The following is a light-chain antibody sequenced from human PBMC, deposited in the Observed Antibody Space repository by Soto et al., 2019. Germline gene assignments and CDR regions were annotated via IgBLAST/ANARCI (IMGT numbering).Light chain of an antibody. CDR2: DAS. V-gene: IGKV3-20*01. Sequence: EFVLTQSPGTLSLSPGERATLSCRASQTVRNNYLAWYQQKPGQAPRLLIYDASSRATGIPDRFSGGGSGTDFTLTISSPQPDDFATYYCQQYNSYSWTFGQGTKVDIK. J-gene: IGKJ1*01. CDR1: QTVRNNY. CDR3: QQYNSYSWT.